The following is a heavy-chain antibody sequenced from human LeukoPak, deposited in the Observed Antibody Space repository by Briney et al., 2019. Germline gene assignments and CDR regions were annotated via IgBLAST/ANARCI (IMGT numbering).Heavy chain of an antibody. CDR3: AKDRNSSSSSTHGMDV. Sequence: GGSLRLSCAASGFTFSTYAMIWVRQAPGKGLVWVSSITGSGGSTIYAASVKGRFTMSRDNSKDTVYLQMNSLRAEDTAIYYCAKDRNSSSSSTHGMDVWGQGTTVTVSS. J-gene: IGHJ6*02. V-gene: IGHV3-23*01. D-gene: IGHD6-13*01. CDR1: GFTFSTYA. CDR2: ITGSGGST.